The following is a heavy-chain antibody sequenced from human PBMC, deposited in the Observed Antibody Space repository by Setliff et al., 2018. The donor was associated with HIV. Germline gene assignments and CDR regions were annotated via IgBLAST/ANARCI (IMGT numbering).Heavy chain of an antibody. CDR2: ISAYNGNT. CDR1: GYTFTSYG. Sequence: ASVKVSCKASGYTFTSYGISWVRQAPGQGREWMGWISAYNGNTNYAQKLQGRVTMTTDTSTSTAYMELRSLRSDDTAVYYCARDHYSGYDFLWYYYYGMDVWGQGTTVTVSS. D-gene: IGHD5-12*01. J-gene: IGHJ6*02. V-gene: IGHV1-18*01. CDR3: ARDHYSGYDFLWYYYYGMDV.